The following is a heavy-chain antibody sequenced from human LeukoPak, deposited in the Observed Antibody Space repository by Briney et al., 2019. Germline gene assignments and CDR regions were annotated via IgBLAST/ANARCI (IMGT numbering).Heavy chain of an antibody. CDR2: IYYSGST. V-gene: IGHV4-59*11. CDR1: GGSISSHY. CDR3: ARNPPFLEPYMDV. Sequence: SETLSLTCTVSGGSISSHYWCWRREPPGEGLEWIGYIYYSGSTNYNPSLKSRITISVDTSKNQFSLKLSSVTAADTAVYYCARNPPFLEPYMDVWGKGATVTVSS. D-gene: IGHD3-3*01. J-gene: IGHJ6*03.